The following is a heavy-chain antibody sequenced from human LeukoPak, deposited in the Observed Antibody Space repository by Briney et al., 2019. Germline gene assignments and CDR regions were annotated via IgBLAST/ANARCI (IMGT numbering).Heavy chain of an antibody. J-gene: IGHJ6*02. CDR3: AKDMDTAMVLDYYYGMDV. Sequence: GGSLRLSCAASGFTFDDYTMHWVRHAPGKGMEWVSLISWDGGSTYYADSVKGRFTISRDNSKNSLYLQMNSLRTEDTALYYCAKDMDTAMVLDYYYGMDVWGQGTTVTVSS. CDR2: ISWDGGST. CDR1: GFTFDDYT. V-gene: IGHV3-43*01. D-gene: IGHD5-18*01.